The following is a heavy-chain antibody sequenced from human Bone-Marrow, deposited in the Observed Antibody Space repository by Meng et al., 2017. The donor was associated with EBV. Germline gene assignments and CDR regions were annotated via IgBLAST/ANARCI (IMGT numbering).Heavy chain of an antibody. CDR2: LIPMSDAP. J-gene: IGHJ4*02. V-gene: IGHV1-69*01. Sequence: VQLGRSGGGVKKPGSSVKVSCKTSGGTFRSDAISWVRQAPGQGLEWMGGLIPMSDAPHYAQKFQGRVTITADESTSTHYMDLSGLRSEDTAVYYCASESGRGFTPDYWGQGTLVTVSS. CDR1: GGTFRSDA. CDR3: ASESGRGFTPDY. D-gene: IGHD3-10*01.